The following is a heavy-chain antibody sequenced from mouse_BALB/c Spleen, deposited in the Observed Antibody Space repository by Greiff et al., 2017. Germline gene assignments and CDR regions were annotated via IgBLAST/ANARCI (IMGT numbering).Heavy chain of an antibody. D-gene: IGHD1-1*01. V-gene: IGHV5-12-2*01. J-gene: IGHJ4*01. Sequence: EVNLVESGGGLVQPGGSLKLSCAASGFTFSSYTMSWVRQTPEKRLEWVAYISNGGGSTYYPDTVKGRFTISRDNAKNTLYLQMSSLKSEDTAMYYCARQDYGSSWAMDYWGQGTSVTVSS. CDR1: GFTFSSYT. CDR3: ARQDYGSSWAMDY. CDR2: ISNGGGST.